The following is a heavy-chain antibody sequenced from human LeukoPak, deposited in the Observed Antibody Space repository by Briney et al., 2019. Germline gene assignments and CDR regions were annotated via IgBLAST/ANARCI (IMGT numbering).Heavy chain of an antibody. Sequence: SETLSLTCTVSGASISSYYWSWIRQPPGKGLEWIGYVYYSGSTNNNPSLKSRVTISVDTSKNQSSLKLNSVTAADTAVYYCARSDGYGLVGIWGQGTMVTVSS. J-gene: IGHJ3*02. CDR2: VYYSGST. D-gene: IGHD3-10*01. CDR1: GASISSYY. V-gene: IGHV4-59*01. CDR3: ARSDGYGLVGI.